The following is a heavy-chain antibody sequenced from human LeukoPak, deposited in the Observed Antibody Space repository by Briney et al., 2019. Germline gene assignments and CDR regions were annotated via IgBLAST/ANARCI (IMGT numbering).Heavy chain of an antibody. CDR3: ARSMRSGYDY. D-gene: IGHD5-12*01. J-gene: IGHJ4*02. Sequence: GGSLRLSCAASGFTFSTYGMNWVRQAPGKGPEWVSYISSSSDAIYYPDSVRGRFTISRDNAKNSLYLQMNSLRDEDTAVYYCARSMRSGYDYWGQGTLVTVSS. CDR1: GFTFSTYG. V-gene: IGHV3-48*02. CDR2: ISSSSDAI.